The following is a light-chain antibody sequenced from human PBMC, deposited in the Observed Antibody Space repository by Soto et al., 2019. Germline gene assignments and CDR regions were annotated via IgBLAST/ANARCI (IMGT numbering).Light chain of an antibody. CDR1: QSISSY. J-gene: IGKJ1*01. CDR3: QQSYSTPWT. Sequence: DIQMTQSPSSLSASVGDRVTITCRASQSISSYLNWYQQKPGKAPKLLIYAASSLQSGVPSRLSGSGSGTDFTLTISSLQPDDFATYYCQQSYSTPWTFGQGTKVEIK. CDR2: AAS. V-gene: IGKV1-39*01.